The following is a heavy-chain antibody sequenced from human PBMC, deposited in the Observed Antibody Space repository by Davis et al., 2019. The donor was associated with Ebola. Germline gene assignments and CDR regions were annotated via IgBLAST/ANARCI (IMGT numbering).Heavy chain of an antibody. D-gene: IGHD1-26*01. CDR3: ARGSGSYFEYFQH. V-gene: IGHV1-3*01. CDR1: GYTFTSYA. Sequence: ASVKVSCKASGYTFTSYAMHWVRQAPGQRLEWMGWITAGNGNTKYSQKFQGRVTITRDTSASTAYMELSSLRSEDTAVYYCARGSGSYFEYFQHWGQGTLVTVSS. J-gene: IGHJ1*01. CDR2: ITAGNGNT.